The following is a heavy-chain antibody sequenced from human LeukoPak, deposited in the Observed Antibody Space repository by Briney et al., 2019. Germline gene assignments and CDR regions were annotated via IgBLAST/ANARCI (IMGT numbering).Heavy chain of an antibody. Sequence: SETLSLTCTVSGGSISSGDYYWSWIRQPPGKGLEWIGYIYYSGSTYYNPSLKSRVTISVDTSKNQFPLKLSSVTAADTAVYYCARGTYCSGGSCYERQIDYWGQGTLVTVSS. CDR3: ARGTYCSGGSCYERQIDY. D-gene: IGHD2-15*01. V-gene: IGHV4-30-4*01. J-gene: IGHJ4*02. CDR1: GGSISSGDYY. CDR2: IYYSGST.